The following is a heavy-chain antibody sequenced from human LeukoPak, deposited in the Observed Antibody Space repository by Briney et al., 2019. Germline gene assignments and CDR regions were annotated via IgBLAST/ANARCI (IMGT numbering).Heavy chain of an antibody. Sequence: GGSLRLSCAASGFTFDDYGMSWVRQAPGKGLEWVSGINWNGGSTGYADSVKGRFTISRDNAKNSLYLQMNSLRAEDTALYYCARYGYSGYDYFYYYYYMDVWGKGTTVTVSS. V-gene: IGHV3-20*04. CDR2: INWNGGST. CDR3: ARYGYSGYDYFYYYYYMDV. J-gene: IGHJ6*03. CDR1: GFTFDDYG. D-gene: IGHD5-12*01.